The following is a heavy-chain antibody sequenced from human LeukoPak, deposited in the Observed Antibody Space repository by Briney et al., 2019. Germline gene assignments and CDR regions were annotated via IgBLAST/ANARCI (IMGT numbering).Heavy chain of an antibody. D-gene: IGHD1-26*01. J-gene: IGHJ3*02. CDR1: GFTFSSYS. Sequence: GGSLRLSCAASGFTFSSYSMNWVRQAPGKGLVWLSYISSSSRTIYYADSAKGRFTISRDNANNSLYLQMNSLRAEDTAVYYCARARQWELKPGDAFDIWGQGTMVTVSS. V-gene: IGHV3-48*01. CDR3: ARARQWELKPGDAFDI. CDR2: ISSSSRTI.